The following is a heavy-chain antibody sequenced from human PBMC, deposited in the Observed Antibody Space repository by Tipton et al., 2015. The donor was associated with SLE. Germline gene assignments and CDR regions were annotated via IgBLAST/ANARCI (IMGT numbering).Heavy chain of an antibody. D-gene: IGHD1-26*01. CDR2: ISGSGGST. CDR1: GFTFSSYA. Sequence: SLRLSCAASGFTFSSYAMSWVRQAPGKGLEWVSAISGSGGSTYYADSVKGRFTISRDNAKNSLYLQMNSLRAEDTAVYYCAKEFYSGSYGGAFDIWGQGTVVTVSS. CDR3: AKEFYSGSYGGAFDI. J-gene: IGHJ3*02. V-gene: IGHV3-23*01.